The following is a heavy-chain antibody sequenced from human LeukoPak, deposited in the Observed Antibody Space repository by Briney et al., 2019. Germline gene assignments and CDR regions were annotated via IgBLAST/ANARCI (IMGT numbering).Heavy chain of an antibody. CDR1: VRFISSGGYS. Sequence: SQTLALICGFSVRFISSGGYSWGWIRQPPGKGLEWIGYIYHSGSTYYNPSLKSRVTISVDRSKNQFSLKLSSVTAADTAVYYCARGAAAGVDYFDYWGQGTLVTVSS. D-gene: IGHD6-13*01. CDR3: ARGAAAGVDYFDY. CDR2: IYHSGST. V-gene: IGHV4-30-2*01. J-gene: IGHJ4*02.